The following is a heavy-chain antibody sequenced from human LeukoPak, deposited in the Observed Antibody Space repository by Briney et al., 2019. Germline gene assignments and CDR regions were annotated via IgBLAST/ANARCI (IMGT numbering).Heavy chain of an antibody. D-gene: IGHD3-10*01. Sequence: PSETLSLTCAVYGGSFSGYYWSWIRQPPGKGLEWIGEINHSGSTNYNPSLKSRVTISVDTSKNQFSLKLSSVTAADTAVYYCARAPGSYGLRGAFDIWGQGTMVTVSS. CDR1: GGSFSGYY. J-gene: IGHJ3*02. CDR2: INHSGST. V-gene: IGHV4-34*01. CDR3: ARAPGSYGLRGAFDI.